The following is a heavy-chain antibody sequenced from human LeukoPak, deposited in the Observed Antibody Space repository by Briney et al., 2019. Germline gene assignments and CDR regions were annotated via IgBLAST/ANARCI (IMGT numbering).Heavy chain of an antibody. CDR3: TTPAGYYDSSGYYPDYYYGMDV. D-gene: IGHD3-22*01. V-gene: IGHV3-15*01. J-gene: IGHJ6*02. Sequence: GGSLRLSCAASGFTFSNAWMSWLRQAPGKGLEWVGRIKSKTDGGTTDYAAPVKGRFTISRDDSNNTLYLQMNSLKTEDTAVYYCTTPAGYYDSSGYYPDYYYGMDVWGQGTTVTVSS. CDR1: GFTFSNAW. CDR2: IKSKTDGGTT.